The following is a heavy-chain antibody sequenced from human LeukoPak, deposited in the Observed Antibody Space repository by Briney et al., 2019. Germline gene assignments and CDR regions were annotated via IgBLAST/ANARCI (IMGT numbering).Heavy chain of an antibody. Sequence: ASVKVSCKASGYTFTGYYMHWVRQAPGQGLEWMGWINPNSGGTNYAQKFQGRVTMTRDTSISTAYMELSRRRSDDTAVYYCARGDYYDSSGYSLYAFDIWGQGTMVTVSS. CDR1: GYTFTGYY. CDR3: ARGDYYDSSGYSLYAFDI. CDR2: INPNSGGT. V-gene: IGHV1-2*02. J-gene: IGHJ3*02. D-gene: IGHD3-22*01.